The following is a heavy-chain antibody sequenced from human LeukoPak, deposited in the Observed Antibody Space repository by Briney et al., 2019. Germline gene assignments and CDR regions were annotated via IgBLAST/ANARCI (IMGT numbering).Heavy chain of an antibody. Sequence: RGESLKISCKGSGYSFTSYWIGWVRQTPRKGLEWMGVIYPGDSRTRYNPSFEGQVTISADKSINTAYLQWSSLKASDTAMYYCACREFYSPWPGPWGQGTLVTVSS. CDR1: GYSFTSYW. J-gene: IGHJ5*02. V-gene: IGHV5-51*01. D-gene: IGHD5-18*01. CDR2: IYPGDSRT. CDR3: ACREFYSPWPGP.